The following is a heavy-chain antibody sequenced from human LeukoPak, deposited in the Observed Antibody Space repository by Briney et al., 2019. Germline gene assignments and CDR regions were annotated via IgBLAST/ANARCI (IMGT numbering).Heavy chain of an antibody. CDR1: GFTFSNSW. J-gene: IGHJ4*02. CDR2: IKQDGSEK. D-gene: IGHD4-17*01. CDR3: ARDYGPGDY. V-gene: IGHV3-7*01. Sequence: PGGSLRLSSGASGFTFSNSWMSWVRQAPGRGLEWVANIKQDGSEKNYVDSVKGRFTISRDNAKNSLFLQMNSLRADDTAVYYCARDYGPGDYWGQGTLVTVSS.